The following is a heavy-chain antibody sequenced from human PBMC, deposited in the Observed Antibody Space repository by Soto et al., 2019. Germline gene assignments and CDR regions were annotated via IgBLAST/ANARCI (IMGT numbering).Heavy chain of an antibody. CDR2: ISGSGGST. CDR1: GFTFSSYA. CDR3: AKRGLAAAGTHPPSFFDY. J-gene: IGHJ4*02. Sequence: GGSLRLSCAASGFTFSSYAMSWVRQAPGKGLEWVSAISGSGGSTYYADSVKGRFTISRDNSKNTLYLQMNSLRAEDTAVYYCAKRGLAAAGTHPPSFFDYWGQGTLVTVSS. D-gene: IGHD6-13*01. V-gene: IGHV3-23*01.